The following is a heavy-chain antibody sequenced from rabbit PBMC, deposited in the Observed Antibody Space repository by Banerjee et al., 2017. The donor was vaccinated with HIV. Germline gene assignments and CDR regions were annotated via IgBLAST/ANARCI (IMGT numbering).Heavy chain of an antibody. CDR3: ARDLAGVIGWNFNL. V-gene: IGHV1S45*01. J-gene: IGHJ4*01. Sequence: QEQLEESGGGLVKPEGSLTLTCQASGFVFSSYGVSWVRQAPGKGLEWIACINTISGDTVYATWAKGRFTISKASWTTVTLQMTSLTAADTASYFCARDLAGVIGWNFNLWGPGTLVTVS. CDR2: INTISGDT. CDR1: GFVFSSYG. D-gene: IGHD4-1*01.